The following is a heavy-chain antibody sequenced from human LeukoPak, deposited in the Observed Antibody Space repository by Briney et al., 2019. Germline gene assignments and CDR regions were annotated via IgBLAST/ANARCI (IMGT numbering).Heavy chain of an antibody. CDR2: MSGSGGST. J-gene: IGHJ4*02. CDR1: GFTFTSYA. Sequence: GGSLRLSCAASGFTFTSYAMSWVRQAPGKGLEWVSAMSGSGGSTHYADSVKGRFTISRDNSKNTLYLQMNSLRAEDTAVYYCAGRAVAGFDYWGQGTLVTVPS. CDR3: AGRAVAGFDY. D-gene: IGHD6-19*01. V-gene: IGHV3-23*01.